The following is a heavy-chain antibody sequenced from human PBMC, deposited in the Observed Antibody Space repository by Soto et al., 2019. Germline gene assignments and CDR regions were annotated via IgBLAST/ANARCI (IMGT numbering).Heavy chain of an antibody. CDR1: GQSFSGHS. Sequence: QVQLQQWGAGLVKPSETLSLSCAVYGQSFSGHSWAWIRQPPGKGLEWIGEISESGSTYYTPSLKSRLTISTDTSKNPFTLKLNSVTAADTAAYFCARGSGIVALPGELEDVNYDFWGQGTLVNVSS. CDR3: ARGSGIVALPGELEDVNYDF. V-gene: IGHV4-34*01. J-gene: IGHJ4*02. CDR2: ISESGST. D-gene: IGHD1-1*01.